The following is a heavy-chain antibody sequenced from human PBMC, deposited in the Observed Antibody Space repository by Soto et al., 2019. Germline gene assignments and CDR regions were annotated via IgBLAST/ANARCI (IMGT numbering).Heavy chain of an antibody. CDR2: IIPIFGTA. CDR3: ARKASYYYDSSSYPTSVYYYYGMDV. D-gene: IGHD3-22*01. V-gene: IGHV1-69*13. CDR1: GGTFSSYA. Sequence: SVKVSCKASGGTFSSYAISWVRQAPGQGLEWMGGIIPIFGTANYAQKFQGRVTITADESTSTAYMELSSLRSEDTAVYYCARKASYYYDSSSYPTSVYYYYGMDVWGQGTTVTVSS. J-gene: IGHJ6*02.